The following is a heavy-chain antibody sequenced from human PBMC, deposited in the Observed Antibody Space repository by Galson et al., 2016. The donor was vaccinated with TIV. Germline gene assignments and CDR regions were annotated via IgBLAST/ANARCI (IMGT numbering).Heavy chain of an antibody. J-gene: IGHJ1*01. CDR3: VRDCLGWH. V-gene: IGHV3-74*01. Sequence: SLRLSCAASGISVNNDWTHWVRQSPEKGLVWVARIDTDGTTTYYADSVKGRFSISRDNAKNTVYLQMNNLIADDTAVYYGVRDCLGWHWGQGTLVTVSS. D-gene: IGHD3-16*01. CDR2: IDTDGTTT. CDR1: GISVNNDW.